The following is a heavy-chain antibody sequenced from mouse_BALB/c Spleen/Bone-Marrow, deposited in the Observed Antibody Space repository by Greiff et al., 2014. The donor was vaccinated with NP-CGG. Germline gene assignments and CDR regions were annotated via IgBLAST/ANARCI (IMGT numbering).Heavy chain of an antibody. CDR2: ILPGSGNT. CDR3: ARRLLYCFDY. V-gene: IGHV1-9*01. D-gene: IGHD1-2*01. Sequence: QVQLQQSGAELMKPGASVKISCKATGYTFSSYWIEWVKQRPGHGLEWIGEILPGSGNTNYNENFKGKATFTADTSSNTAYMQLSSLTSEDSAVDYGARRLLYCFDYWGQGTTLTVSS. J-gene: IGHJ2*01. CDR1: GYTFSSYW.